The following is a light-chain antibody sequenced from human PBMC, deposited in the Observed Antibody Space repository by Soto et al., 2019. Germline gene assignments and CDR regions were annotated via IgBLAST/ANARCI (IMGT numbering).Light chain of an antibody. CDR3: SSYNSDSSYV. Sequence: QSVLTQPPSASGSPGQSVAISCTGTSSDVGGYNYVSWYQQHPGKAPKLMIYEVNKRPSGVPDRFSGSKSGNTASLTVSGLQAEDEADYYCSSYNSDSSYVFGSGTKVTVL. J-gene: IGLJ1*01. V-gene: IGLV2-8*01. CDR2: EVN. CDR1: SSDVGGYNY.